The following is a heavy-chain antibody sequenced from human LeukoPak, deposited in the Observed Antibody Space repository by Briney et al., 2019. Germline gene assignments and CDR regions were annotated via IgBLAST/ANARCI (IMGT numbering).Heavy chain of an antibody. Sequence: GGSLRLSCAASGFTFDVYAMHWVRQAPGKGLEWVSGISWNSGSIGYADSVKGRFTISRDNAKNSLYLQMNSLRAEDTAVYYCARVPSYYYYYMGVWGKGTTVTVSS. CDR3: ARVPSYYYYYMGV. V-gene: IGHV3-9*01. CDR1: GFTFDVYA. CDR2: ISWNSGSI. J-gene: IGHJ6*03.